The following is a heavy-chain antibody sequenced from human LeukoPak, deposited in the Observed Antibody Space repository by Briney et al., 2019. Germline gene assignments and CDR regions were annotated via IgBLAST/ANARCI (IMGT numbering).Heavy chain of an antibody. D-gene: IGHD3-10*01. Sequence: ASVKVSCKASGYTFTTYTIKWVRQAPGQGLEWMGWINTNTGNPTYAQGFTGRIVFSLDTSVSTAYLQISSLKAEDTAVYYCAREFDSYYMDVWGKGTTVTISS. V-gene: IGHV7-4-1*02. CDR3: AREFDSYYMDV. J-gene: IGHJ6*03. CDR1: GYTFTTYT. CDR2: INTNTGNP.